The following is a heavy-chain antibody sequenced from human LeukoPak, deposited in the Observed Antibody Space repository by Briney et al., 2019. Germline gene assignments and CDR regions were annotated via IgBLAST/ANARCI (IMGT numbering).Heavy chain of an antibody. J-gene: IGHJ3*02. CDR2: ISSSGST. D-gene: IGHD3-22*01. CDR3: ARGPYSYDSSGAFDI. Sequence: SETLSLTCTVSGDSISSGDYYWSWIRQPAGKGLEWIGRISSSGSTNYNPSLKSRDTISVDTSKNQFSLKLSSVTAADAAVYFCARGPYSYDSSGAFDIWGQGTMVTVSS. V-gene: IGHV4-61*02. CDR1: GDSISSGDYY.